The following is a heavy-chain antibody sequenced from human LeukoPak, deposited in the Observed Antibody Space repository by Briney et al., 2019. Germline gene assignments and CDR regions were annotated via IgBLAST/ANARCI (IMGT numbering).Heavy chain of an antibody. CDR2: MSSSSSYT. Sequence: GGSLRLSCAASGFXFSDYYISWIRQAPGKGQEWVSSMSSSSSYTNYADSVKGRYTISRDNAKNSLYLQMNSLRAEDTAVYYCARDPAYCGGDCYSDYWGQGTLVTVSS. CDR3: ARDPAYCGGDCYSDY. D-gene: IGHD2-21*02. V-gene: IGHV3-11*05. CDR1: GFXFSDYY. J-gene: IGHJ4*02.